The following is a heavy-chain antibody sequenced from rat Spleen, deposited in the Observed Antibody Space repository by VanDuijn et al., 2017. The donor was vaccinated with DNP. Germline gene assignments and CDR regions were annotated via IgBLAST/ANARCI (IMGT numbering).Heavy chain of an antibody. J-gene: IGHJ2*01. CDR3: ARSTDCGCNWDY. V-gene: IGHV3-3*01. D-gene: IGHD1-4*01. Sequence: EVQLQESGPGLVKPSQSLSLTCSVTFYSITSSYRWNWIRKFPGNKLEWLGYIDNAGSSTYNPSLNSRISITRDTSKNQFFLQVNSVTTEDTATYYCARSTDCGCNWDYWGQGVMVTVSS. CDR2: IDNAGSS. CDR1: FYSITSSYR.